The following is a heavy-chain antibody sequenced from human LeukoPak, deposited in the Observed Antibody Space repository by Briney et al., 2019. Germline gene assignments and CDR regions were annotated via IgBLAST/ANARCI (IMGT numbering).Heavy chain of an antibody. CDR1: GFTFSSYS. V-gene: IGHV3-21*01. CDR2: ISISSSYI. Sequence: GGSLRLSCAASGFTFSSYSTNWVRQAPGKGLEWVSSISISSSYIYYADSVKGRFTISRDNAKNSLYLQMNSLRAEDTAVYYCASPADYDSSTFDIWGQGTMVTVSS. D-gene: IGHD3-22*01. CDR3: ASPADYDSSTFDI. J-gene: IGHJ3*02.